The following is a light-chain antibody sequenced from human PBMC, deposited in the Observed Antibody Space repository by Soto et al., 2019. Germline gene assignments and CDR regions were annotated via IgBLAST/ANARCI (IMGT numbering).Light chain of an antibody. Sequence: DIQMTQSPSSLSASVGDRVTITCRASQSLSSYLNWYQQRPGKAPELLIYATSILQSGVPSRFSGSGSGTEFTLTISSLQPDDFATYYCQQYNSYSRTFGQGTKVDIK. CDR2: ATS. CDR3: QQYNSYSRT. CDR1: QSLSSY. V-gene: IGKV1-39*01. J-gene: IGKJ1*01.